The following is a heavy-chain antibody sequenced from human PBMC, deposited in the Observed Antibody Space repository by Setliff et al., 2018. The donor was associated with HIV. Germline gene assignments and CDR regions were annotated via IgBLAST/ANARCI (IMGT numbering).Heavy chain of an antibody. CDR3: ARSRSSYYDILTGYRYYCDY. CDR2: IYYSGST. CDR1: GGSISSSSYY. J-gene: IGHJ4*02. D-gene: IGHD3-9*01. Sequence: SETLSLPCTVSGGSISSSSYYWGWIRQPPGKGLEWIGSIYYSGSTYYNPSPKSRVTISVDTSKNQFSMKLSSVTAADTAVYYCARSRSSYYDILTGYRYYCDYWGQGTRVTVSS. V-gene: IGHV4-39*01.